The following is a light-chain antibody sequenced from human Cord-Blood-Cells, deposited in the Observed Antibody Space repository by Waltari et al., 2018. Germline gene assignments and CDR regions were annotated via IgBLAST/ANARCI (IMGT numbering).Light chain of an antibody. CDR1: QSISSW. CDR3: QQYNSWYT. V-gene: IGKV1-5*01. Sequence: DIQMTQSPSTLSASVGDGVTITCRASQSISSWLAWYQQKPGKAPKLLIYDASSLESEVPSRFSGSGSGTEFTLTSSSLQPDDFATYYCQQYNSWYTFGQGTKLEIK. J-gene: IGKJ2*01. CDR2: DAS.